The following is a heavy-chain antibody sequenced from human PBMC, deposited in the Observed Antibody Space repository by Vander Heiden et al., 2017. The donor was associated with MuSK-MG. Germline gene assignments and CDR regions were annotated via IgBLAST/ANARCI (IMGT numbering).Heavy chain of an antibody. CDR1: GFTLSSYA. Sequence: EVQLLESGEGLVQPGGSLRLSCAASGFTLSSYALSWVRPAQGKGLGWVSGLYSGGSTLYADAVKGRFTVSRDNSKNTLYLQMNTLRAEDTAVYYCAKGRLGAHKEPPDWGQGTLVTVSS. J-gene: IGHJ4*02. D-gene: IGHD1-26*01. V-gene: IGHV3-23*01. CDR3: AKGRLGAHKEPPD. CDR2: LYSGGST.